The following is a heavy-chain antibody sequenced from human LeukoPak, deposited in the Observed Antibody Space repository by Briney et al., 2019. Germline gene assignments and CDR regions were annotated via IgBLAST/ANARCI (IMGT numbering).Heavy chain of an antibody. CDR2: INPNSGGT. J-gene: IGHJ6*03. Sequence: ASVKVSCKASGYTFTGYYMHWVRQAPGQGLEWMGRINPNSGGTNYAQKFQGRVTMTRDTSISTAYMELSRLRSDDTAVNYCARSPASLRSYYYYIDVWGKGTTVTVSS. D-gene: IGHD2-15*01. CDR3: ARSPASLRSYYYYIDV. CDR1: GYTFTGYY. V-gene: IGHV1-2*06.